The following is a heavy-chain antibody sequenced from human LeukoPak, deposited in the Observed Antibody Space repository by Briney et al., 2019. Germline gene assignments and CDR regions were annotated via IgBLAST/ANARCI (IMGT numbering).Heavy chain of an antibody. CDR1: SDSISSYDYH. V-gene: IGHV4-39*01. D-gene: IGHD1-26*01. CDR3: ARRLIVGHIKYFDY. J-gene: IGHJ4*02. CDR2: IYYNGST. Sequence: SETLSLTCTVSSDSISSYDYHWGWIRQPPGKGLEWIGTIYYNGSTNYNPSLKSRLTVSVDTSKDQISLKLSSVTAADTAVYYCARRLIVGHIKYFDYWGQGTLVTVSS.